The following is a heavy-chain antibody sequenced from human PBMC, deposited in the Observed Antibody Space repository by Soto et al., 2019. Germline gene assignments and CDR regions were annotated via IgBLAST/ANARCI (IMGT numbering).Heavy chain of an antibody. CDR2: IIPLLRIA. V-gene: IGHV1-69*08. Sequence: QVQLVQSGAEVKKPGSSVNVSCKASGGTFSSYTISWVRQAPGQGLEWVGRIIPLLRIANYAQKFQARVTATADRSSGTAYMDLSSLRSDDTAVYDCAREPPALKGDAYDVWGQGTMVIVSS. CDR3: AREPPALKGDAYDV. J-gene: IGHJ3*01. CDR1: GGTFSSYT.